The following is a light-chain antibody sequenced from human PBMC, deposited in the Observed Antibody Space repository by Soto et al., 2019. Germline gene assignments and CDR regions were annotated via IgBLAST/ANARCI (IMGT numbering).Light chain of an antibody. J-gene: IGKJ4*01. CDR3: QQRSNWPLS. Sequence: EIVLTQSPATLSLSPGERATLSCRASQSVSSYLAWYQQKPGQAPRLLIYDASNRATGIPARFSGSGFGTNFTLTISTLEPEDFAVYYCQQRSNWPLSCGGGTKVETK. CDR2: DAS. CDR1: QSVSSY. V-gene: IGKV3-11*01.